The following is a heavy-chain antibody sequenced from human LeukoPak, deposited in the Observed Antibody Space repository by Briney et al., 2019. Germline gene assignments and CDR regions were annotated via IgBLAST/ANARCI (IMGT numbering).Heavy chain of an antibody. CDR3: AKPKKSVLSVLRYFDWYFDY. V-gene: IGHV3-23*01. J-gene: IGHJ4*02. Sequence: PGGTLRLSCAASGFTFSSYGMSWVRQAPGKGLEWVSAISGSGGSTYYADSVKGRFTISRDNSKNTLYLQMNSLRAEDTAVYYCAKPKKSVLSVLRYFDWYFDYWGQGTLVTVSS. CDR1: GFTFSSYG. D-gene: IGHD3-9*01. CDR2: ISGSGGST.